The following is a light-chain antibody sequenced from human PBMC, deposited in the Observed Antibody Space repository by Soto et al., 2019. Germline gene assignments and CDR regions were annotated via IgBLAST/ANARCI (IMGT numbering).Light chain of an antibody. CDR3: QHYGSGGYI. CDR1: QSIVSSS. CDR2: GAS. J-gene: IGKJ2*01. V-gene: IGKV3-20*01. Sequence: EVVLTQSPGTLSLSPGERATLSCRASQSIVSSSLAWYQQKPGQAPRLVIYGASTRATGIPERFSGSTSVTDFTLTISRLEPEDFAVFYCQHYGSGGYIFGQGTKLEIK.